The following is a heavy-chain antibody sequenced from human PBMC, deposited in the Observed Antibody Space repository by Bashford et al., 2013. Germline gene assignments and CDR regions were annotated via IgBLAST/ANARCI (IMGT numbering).Heavy chain of an antibody. V-gene: IGHV5-10-1*01. CDR2: IDPSDSYT. Sequence: GESLKISCKGSGYSFSNYWINWVRQMPGKGLEWMGRIDPSDSYTNYSPSFQGHVTISADKSISTAYLQWSSLKASDTAMYYCARRGGTSMATYYFDYVGQGTLVTVSS. J-gene: IGHJ4*02. CDR1: GYSFSNYW. D-gene: IGHD2/OR15-2a*01. CDR3: ARRGGTSMATYYFDY.